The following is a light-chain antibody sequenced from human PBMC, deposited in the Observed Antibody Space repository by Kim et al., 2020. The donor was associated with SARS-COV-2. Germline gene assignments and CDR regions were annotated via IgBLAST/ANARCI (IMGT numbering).Light chain of an antibody. J-gene: IGLJ2*01. Sequence: SSELTQDPAVSVALGQTVRITCQGDSLRSYYATWYQKKPGQAPTLVIYGKNKRPSGIPDRFSGSSSGNTASLTITGTQAGDEADYYCNSRDSNDNVVFGG. CDR3: NSRDSNDNVV. V-gene: IGLV3-19*01. CDR2: GKN. CDR1: SLRSYY.